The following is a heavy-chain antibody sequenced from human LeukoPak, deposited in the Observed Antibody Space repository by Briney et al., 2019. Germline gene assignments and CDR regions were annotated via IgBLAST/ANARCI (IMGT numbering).Heavy chain of an antibody. CDR3: AKLGGQEVYNYYVGV. J-gene: IGHJ6*03. CDR2: IIDSGDIT. D-gene: IGHD3-16*01. V-gene: IGHV3-23*01. CDR1: GFTFSSYA. Sequence: PGGSLRLSCEASGFTFSSYAMSWVRQAPGKGLEWVSGIIDSGDITYYANSVKGRFTISRDNSKNTLYPQMNSLGAEDTAVYYCAKLGGQEVYNYYVGVWGKGTTVAVSS.